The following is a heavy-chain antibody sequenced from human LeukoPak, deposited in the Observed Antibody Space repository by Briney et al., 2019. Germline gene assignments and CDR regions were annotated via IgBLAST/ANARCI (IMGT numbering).Heavy chain of an antibody. CDR1: GFTFSSYW. Sequence: PGGSLRLSCAASGFTFSSYWMYWVRQAPGKGLVWVSRINSDESSTSYADSVKGRFTISRDNAKNSLYLQMNSLRAEDTAVYYCAKGDPYDFWSGYYTVLDYWGQGTLVTVSS. V-gene: IGHV3-74*01. D-gene: IGHD3-3*01. CDR2: INSDESST. CDR3: AKGDPYDFWSGYYTVLDY. J-gene: IGHJ4*02.